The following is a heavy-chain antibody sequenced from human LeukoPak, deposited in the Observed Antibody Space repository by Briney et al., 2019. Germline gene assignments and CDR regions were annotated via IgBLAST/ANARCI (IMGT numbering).Heavy chain of an antibody. J-gene: IGHJ5*02. CDR2: ISWNSGSI. CDR3: AKFQGWFDP. CDR1: GFTFDDYA. V-gene: IGHV3-9*01. Sequence: PGGSLRLSCAASGFTFDDYAMHWVRQAPGKGLEGVSGISWNSGSIVYADSVKGRFTISRDNAKNSLYLQMNSLRAEDTALYYCAKFQGWFDPWGQGTLVTVSS.